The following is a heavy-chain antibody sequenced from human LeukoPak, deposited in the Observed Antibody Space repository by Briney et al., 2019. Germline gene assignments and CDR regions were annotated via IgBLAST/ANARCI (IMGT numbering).Heavy chain of an antibody. CDR2: IDWDDDK. J-gene: IGHJ4*02. CDR3: ARISYGSGSGLDY. V-gene: IGHV2-70*11. Sequence: SGPTLVNPTQTLTLTCTFSGFSLSTSGMGVSWIRQPPGKALEWLARIDWDDDKYYTTSLKTRLTISKDPSKNHVVLTMTKLDPVDTATYYCARISYGSGSGLDYWGQGTLVTVSS. D-gene: IGHD3-10*01. CDR1: GFSLSTSGMG.